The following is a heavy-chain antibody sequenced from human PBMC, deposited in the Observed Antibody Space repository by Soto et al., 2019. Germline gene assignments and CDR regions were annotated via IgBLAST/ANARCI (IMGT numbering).Heavy chain of an antibody. D-gene: IGHD2-15*01. V-gene: IGHV4-39*01. J-gene: IGHJ6*02. CDR2: IFYSGST. CDR3: ARHLTYCSAGSCYSDFPYYGMDV. Sequence: SESLSLTCTVSAGTIRSSSYYWVGIRKPPGKGQEWSGSIFYSGSTYYNPSLKSRVTISVDTSKNQFSLKLSSVTAADTAVYYCARHLTYCSAGSCYSDFPYYGMDVWGQGTTVTVSS. CDR1: AGTIRSSSYY.